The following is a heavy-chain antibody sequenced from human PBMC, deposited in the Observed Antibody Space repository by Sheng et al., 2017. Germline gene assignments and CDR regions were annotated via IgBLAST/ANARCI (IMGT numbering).Heavy chain of an antibody. CDR3: ARVAGYYDSSGYSTPSRGHFDY. J-gene: IGHJ4*02. CDR1: GFTFSSYS. D-gene: IGHD3-22*01. V-gene: IGHV3-21*01. CDR2: ISSSSSYI. Sequence: EVQLVESGGGLVKPGGSLRLSCAASGFTFSSYSMNWVRQAPGKGLEWVSSISSSSSYIYYADSVKGRFTISRDNAKNSLYLQMNSLRAEDTAVYYCARVAGYYDSSGYSTPSRGHFDYWGQGTLVTVSS.